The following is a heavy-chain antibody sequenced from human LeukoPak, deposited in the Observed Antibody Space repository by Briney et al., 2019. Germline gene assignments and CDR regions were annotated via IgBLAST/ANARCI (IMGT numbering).Heavy chain of an antibody. CDR3: AKAGIGVVGYFDY. CDR2: IRGSGGGT. J-gene: IGHJ4*02. Sequence: GGSLRLSCAASGLTFSSYAMSWVRQAPGKGLEWVSAIRGSGGGTYYADSVKGRFTISRDNSKNTLYLQMNSLRDEDTALYYCAKAGIGVVGYFDYWGQGTLVTVSS. CDR1: GLTFSSYA. D-gene: IGHD6-19*01. V-gene: IGHV3-23*01.